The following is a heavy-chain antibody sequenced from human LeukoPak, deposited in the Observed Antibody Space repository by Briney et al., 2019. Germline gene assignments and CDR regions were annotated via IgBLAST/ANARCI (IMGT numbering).Heavy chain of an antibody. Sequence: GGSLRLSCAASGFTFSSYEMNWVRQAPGKGLEWVSYISSSGSTIYYADSVKGRFTISRDNSKNTLYLQMNTLRAEDTSVYYCAKDFSKRSGYFDYWGQGTLVTVSS. CDR2: ISSSGSTI. CDR3: AKDFSKRSGYFDY. CDR1: GFTFSSYE. J-gene: IGHJ4*02. V-gene: IGHV3-48*03. D-gene: IGHD2-15*01.